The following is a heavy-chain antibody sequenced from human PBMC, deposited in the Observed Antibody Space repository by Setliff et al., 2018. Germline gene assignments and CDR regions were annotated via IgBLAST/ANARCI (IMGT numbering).Heavy chain of an antibody. CDR3: ARHDARGYYYYMDV. CDR1: GGSISSGGFY. D-gene: IGHD3-10*01. CDR2: FHTGGAT. J-gene: IGHJ6*03. Sequence: SETLSLTCSVSGGSISSGGFYWSWIRQSAGRGLEWIGHFHTGGATDYNLSLKSRVTISLDSSKNQFSLKLSSVTAADTAIYYCARHDARGYYYYMDVWGEGTTVTVSS. V-gene: IGHV4-61*09.